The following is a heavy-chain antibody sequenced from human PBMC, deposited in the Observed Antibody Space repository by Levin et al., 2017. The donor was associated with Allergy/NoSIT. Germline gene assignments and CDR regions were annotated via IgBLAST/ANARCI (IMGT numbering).Heavy chain of an antibody. CDR1: GFTFDDYA. CDR2: IGRYSEII. V-gene: IGHV3-9*01. CDR3: AKSWHDYGGNSAGSLDL. J-gene: IGHJ5*02. Sequence: SLKISCAASGFTFDDYAMHWVRQAPGKGLEWVSGIGRYSEIIGYVGSVKGRFTISRDNAKNSLHLQMNSLRSEDTALYYCAKSWHDYGGNSAGSLDLWGQGTLVTVSS. D-gene: IGHD4-23*01.